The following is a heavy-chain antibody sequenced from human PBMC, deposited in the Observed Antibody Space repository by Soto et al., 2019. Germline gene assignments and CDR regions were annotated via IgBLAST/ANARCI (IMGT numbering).Heavy chain of an antibody. Sequence: GGSLRLSCAASGFTFSSYAMHWVRQAPGKGLEWVAVISYDGSNKYYADSVKGRFTISRDNSKNTLYLQMNSLRAEDTDVYYCARDSNPYCSSTSCYYRYGMDVWGQGTTVTVSS. V-gene: IGHV3-30-3*01. CDR3: ARDSNPYCSSTSCYYRYGMDV. CDR2: ISYDGSNK. J-gene: IGHJ6*02. CDR1: GFTFSSYA. D-gene: IGHD2-2*01.